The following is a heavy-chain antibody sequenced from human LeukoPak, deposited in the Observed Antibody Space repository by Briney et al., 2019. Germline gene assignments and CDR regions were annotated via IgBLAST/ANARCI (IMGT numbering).Heavy chain of an antibody. J-gene: IGHJ4*02. V-gene: IGHV3-21*01. CDR3: ARGSEWSSGVSDY. D-gene: IGHD3-3*01. CDR1: EFTVSSYG. Sequence: GGSLRLSCAASEFTVSSYGMSWVRQAPGKGLEWVSSISGSSAYIYYADSVKGRFTISRDNAKNSLYLQMNSLRAEDTAVYYCARGSEWSSGVSDYWGQGTLVTVSS. CDR2: ISGSSAYI.